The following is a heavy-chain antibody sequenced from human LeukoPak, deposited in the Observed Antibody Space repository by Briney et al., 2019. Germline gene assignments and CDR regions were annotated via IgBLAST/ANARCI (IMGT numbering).Heavy chain of an antibody. J-gene: IGHJ4*02. CDR1: GYSFTNHD. V-gene: IGHV1-3*01. Sequence: ASVKVSCKASGYSFTNHDMHWVRQAPGQGLEWVGCINPGNGDTRYGPEFQGRVTISSDTSTSTAYMELRSLRSDDTAVYYCARLTYDSGVDYWGQGTLVTVSS. CDR2: INPGNGDT. D-gene: IGHD3-10*01. CDR3: ARLTYDSGVDY.